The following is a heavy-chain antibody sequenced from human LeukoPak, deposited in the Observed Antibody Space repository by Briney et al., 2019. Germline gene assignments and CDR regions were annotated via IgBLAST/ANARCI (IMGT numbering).Heavy chain of an antibody. V-gene: IGHV3-21*06. D-gene: IGHD3-10*01. Sequence: GGSLRLSCAASGFTFSSYTMRWVRQAPGKGLEWVSSISGTSSYIFYADSVRGRFTISRDNAKNSLYLQMNSLRAEDTAVYYCARDSGPGETFSYYYGMDVWGQGTTVTVSS. CDR2: ISGTSSYI. CDR1: GFTFSSYT. CDR3: ARDSGPGETFSYYYGMDV. J-gene: IGHJ6*02.